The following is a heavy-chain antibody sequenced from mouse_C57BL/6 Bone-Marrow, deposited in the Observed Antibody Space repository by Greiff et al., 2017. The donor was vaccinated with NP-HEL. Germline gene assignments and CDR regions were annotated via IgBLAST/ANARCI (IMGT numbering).Heavy chain of an antibody. CDR3: ARHLYDYDVDYAMDY. Sequence: EVMLVESGGGLVQPGGSLKLSCAASGFTFSDYYMYWVRQTPEKRLEWVAYISNGGGSTYYPDTVKGRFTISRDNAKNNLYLQMSRLKSEDTAMYYCARHLYDYDVDYAMDYWGQGTSVTVSS. J-gene: IGHJ4*01. CDR1: GFTFSDYY. V-gene: IGHV5-12*01. CDR2: ISNGGGST. D-gene: IGHD2-4*01.